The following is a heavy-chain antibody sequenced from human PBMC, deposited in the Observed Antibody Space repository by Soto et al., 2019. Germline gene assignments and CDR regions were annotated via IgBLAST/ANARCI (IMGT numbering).Heavy chain of an antibody. D-gene: IGHD3-10*01. CDR2: VSNSGGTT. CDR3: ANSRRGLEFDY. Sequence: PXGSLGRGCGASGFTFRTYAIHWVRQAPGKGLEWVSGVSNSGGTTDNADFVKGRFTISRDNSKNMLFLQMNSLRVEDTAVYYCANSRRGLEFDYWGQGTLVTVSS. J-gene: IGHJ4*02. V-gene: IGHV3-23*01. CDR1: GFTFRTYA.